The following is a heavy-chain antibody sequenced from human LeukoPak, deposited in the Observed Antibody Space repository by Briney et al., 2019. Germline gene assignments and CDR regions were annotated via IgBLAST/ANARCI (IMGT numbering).Heavy chain of an antibody. CDR1: GFTFSSYS. J-gene: IGHJ4*02. Sequence: GGSLRLSCAASGFTFSSYSMNWVRQAPGKGLEWVSSISGSSSCIYYADSVKGRFTISRDNAKNSLYLQMNSLRAEDTAVYYCARVASNIPAARVSFDYWGQGTLVTVSS. D-gene: IGHD2-2*01. CDR3: ARVASNIPAARVSFDY. V-gene: IGHV3-21*01. CDR2: ISGSSSCI.